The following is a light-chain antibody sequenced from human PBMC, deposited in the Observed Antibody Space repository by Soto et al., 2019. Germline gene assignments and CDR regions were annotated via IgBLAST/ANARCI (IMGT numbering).Light chain of an antibody. CDR3: MQALQTPIT. CDR1: QSLLHSNGYNY. Sequence: DVVMTQSPLSLPVTPGEPASISCMSSQSLLHSNGYNYLDWYLQKPGQSPQLLIYLGSIRVSGVPDRFSGSGSGTDFTLKISRVEAEDVGVYYCMQALQTPITFGQGTRLEIE. J-gene: IGKJ5*01. CDR2: LGS. V-gene: IGKV2-28*01.